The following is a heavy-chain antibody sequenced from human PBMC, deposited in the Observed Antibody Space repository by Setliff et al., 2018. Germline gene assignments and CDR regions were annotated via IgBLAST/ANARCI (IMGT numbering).Heavy chain of an antibody. CDR1: GGTFTYYY. CDR3: ARTGTYRYFDY. J-gene: IGHJ4*02. V-gene: IGHV4-34*01. Sequence: SETLSLTCAASGGTFTYYYWTWIRQPPGKGLEWVGRIYHGGDTYYNASLKSRLTISVDTSKNQFSLKLRSVTAADTAVYYCARTGTYRYFDYWGQGALVTASS. CDR2: IYHGGDT. D-gene: IGHD1-1*01.